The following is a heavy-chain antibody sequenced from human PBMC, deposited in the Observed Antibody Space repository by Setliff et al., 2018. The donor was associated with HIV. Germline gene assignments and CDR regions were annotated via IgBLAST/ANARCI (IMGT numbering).Heavy chain of an antibody. Sequence: ASVKVSCKASGYTFTNYAMHWVRQAPGQRLEWMGRINTDSGNTKYSQKFQGRVTITRDTFAGTVYMELSSLRSEDTAVYYCARDRYYNFWSGYFHWGQGTLVTVSS. D-gene: IGHD3-3*01. V-gene: IGHV1-3*04. CDR1: GYTFTNYA. J-gene: IGHJ4*02. CDR2: INTDSGNT. CDR3: ARDRYYNFWSGYFH.